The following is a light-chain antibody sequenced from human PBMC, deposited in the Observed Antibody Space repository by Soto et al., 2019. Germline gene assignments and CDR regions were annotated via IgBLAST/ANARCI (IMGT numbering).Light chain of an antibody. J-gene: IGLJ2*01. Sequence: QSALTQPASVSGSPGQSITISCTGTSSDVGGYNFVSWYQQHPGKVPRLIIYEVNKRPSGVSNRFSGSKSGNTASLTISGLQAEDEADYYCSSYTTSSTVLFGGGTKLTFL. CDR3: SSYTTSSTVL. CDR2: EVN. V-gene: IGLV2-14*01. CDR1: SSDVGGYNF.